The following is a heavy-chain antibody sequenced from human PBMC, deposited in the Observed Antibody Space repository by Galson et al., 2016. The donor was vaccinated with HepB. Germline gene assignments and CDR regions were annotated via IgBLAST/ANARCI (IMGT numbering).Heavy chain of an antibody. CDR2: MSHNGHT. CDR3: ARQPYGNFLYFDS. Sequence: SETLSLTCAVSGASVSGSSYYWAWIRQPPGQGLEWIGTMSHNGHTYYNPSLTSRVTISVDTSKNQFSLRLTSVTAADPTLYYCARQPYGNFLYFDSWGQGTLVTVSS. D-gene: IGHD4-11*01. J-gene: IGHJ4*02. V-gene: IGHV4-39*01. CDR1: GASVSGSSYY.